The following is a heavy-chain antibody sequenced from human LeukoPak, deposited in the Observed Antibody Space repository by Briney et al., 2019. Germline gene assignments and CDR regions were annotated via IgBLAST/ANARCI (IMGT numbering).Heavy chain of an antibody. CDR3: ARAYDYVWGSYSYVDY. V-gene: IGHV1-2*02. D-gene: IGHD3-16*01. J-gene: IGHJ4*02. CDR2: PNSGGT. Sequence: PNSGGTNYAQKFQGRVTMTRDTSISTAYMELSRLRSDDTAVYYCARAYDYVWGSYSYVDYWAQGTLVTVSS.